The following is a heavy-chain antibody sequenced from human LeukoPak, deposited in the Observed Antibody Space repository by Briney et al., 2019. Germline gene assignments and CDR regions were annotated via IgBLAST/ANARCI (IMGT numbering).Heavy chain of an antibody. V-gene: IGHV3-7*03. CDR1: GFTFSSYW. J-gene: IGHJ6*02. CDR3: ARGGGLDV. D-gene: IGHD3-16*01. CDR2: INHNGNVN. Sequence: GGPLRLSCAASGFTFSSYWMNWARQAPGKGLEWVASINHNGNVNYYVDSVKGRFTISRDDAKNSLYLQMSNLRAEDTAVYFCARGGGLDVWGQGATVTVSS.